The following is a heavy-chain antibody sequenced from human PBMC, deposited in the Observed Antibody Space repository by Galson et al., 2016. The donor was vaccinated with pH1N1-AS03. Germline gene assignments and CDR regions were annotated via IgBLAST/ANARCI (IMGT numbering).Heavy chain of an antibody. V-gene: IGHV3-20*04. J-gene: IGHJ4*02. Sequence: SLRLSCAASGFTFSGYTMSWVRQAPGKGLEWVSGINWLGGSAGYADSVKGRFTISRDNAKKSLYLQMNSLRVEDTAFYYCARDFYDSSGYFKAPFDYWGQGALVTVSS. CDR1: GFTFSGYT. CDR3: ARDFYDSSGYFKAPFDY. CDR2: INWLGGSA. D-gene: IGHD3-22*01.